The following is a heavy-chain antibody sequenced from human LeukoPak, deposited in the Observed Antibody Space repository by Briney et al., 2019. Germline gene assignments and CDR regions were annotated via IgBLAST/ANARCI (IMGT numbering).Heavy chain of an antibody. D-gene: IGHD3-22*01. J-gene: IGHJ4*02. Sequence: GGSLRLSCAASGFTFSDHYMDWVRRAPGKGLEWVGRIRNKANSYTTEYAASVKGRFTISRDDSKNSLYLQMNSLKTEDTAVYYCAIGPSGYYDLDYWGQGTLVTVSS. CDR1: GFTFSDHY. V-gene: IGHV3-72*01. CDR2: IRNKANSYTT. CDR3: AIGPSGYYDLDY.